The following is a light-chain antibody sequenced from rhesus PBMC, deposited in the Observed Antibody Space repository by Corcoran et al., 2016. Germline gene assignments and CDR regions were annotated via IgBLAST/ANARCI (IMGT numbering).Light chain of an antibody. CDR2: ATS. Sequence: DIQMTQSPSSVSASVGDRVTVTCRASQGIDKELSWYQQKPGKAPILLINATSNLKKGVSSRFSGSGAWTDYTLTISSLRPEDVATDFCLPDYSLPFSFGPGTKVGIK. CDR1: QGIDKE. CDR3: LPDYSLPFS. V-gene: IGKV1-94*01. J-gene: IGKJ2*01.